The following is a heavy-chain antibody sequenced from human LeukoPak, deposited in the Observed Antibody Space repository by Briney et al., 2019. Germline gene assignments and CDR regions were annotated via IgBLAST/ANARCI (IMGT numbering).Heavy chain of an antibody. D-gene: IGHD1-7*01. V-gene: IGHV4-30-4*01. CDR1: GGSISSGDYY. J-gene: IGHJ4*02. CDR3: ARRPWNSFDLDY. CDR2: IYYSGST. Sequence: SQTLSLTCTVSGGSISSGDYYWSWIRQPPGKGLEWIGYIYYSGSTYYNPSLKSRVTISVDASKNQFSLKLSSVTAADTAVYYCARRPWNSFDLDYWGQGTLVAVSS.